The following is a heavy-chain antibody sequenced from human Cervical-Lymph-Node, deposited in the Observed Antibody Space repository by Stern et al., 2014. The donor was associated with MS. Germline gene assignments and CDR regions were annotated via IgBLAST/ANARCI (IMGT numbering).Heavy chain of an antibody. CDR3: ARVVWFGVPYAFDL. D-gene: IGHD3-10*01. CDR2: IYTSGST. V-gene: IGHV4-61*02. Sequence: QLQLQESGPGLVKPSQTLSLTCTVSGGSISSGSYYWSWIRQPAGKGLEWIGRIYTSGSTNYNPSLKSRVTISVDTSKNQFSLKLSSVTAADTAVYYCARVVWFGVPYAFDLWGQGTMVTVSS. CDR1: GGSISSGSYY. J-gene: IGHJ3*01.